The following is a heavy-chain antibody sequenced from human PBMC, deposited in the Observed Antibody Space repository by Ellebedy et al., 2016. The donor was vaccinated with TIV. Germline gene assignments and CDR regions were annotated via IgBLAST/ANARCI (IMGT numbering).Heavy chain of an antibody. CDR2: IYQDGSAQ. J-gene: IGHJ5*02. Sequence: GGSLRLSCAASGSSFRSYWMSWVRQAPGKGLEWVANIYQDGSAQYYVDSVKGRFTISRDNAKNSLFLQMNSLRVEDTAVYYCARRGSYGDYAVQVNSWFDRWGRGTLVTVAS. D-gene: IGHD4-17*01. CDR3: ARRGSYGDYAVQVNSWFDR. CDR1: GSSFRSYW. V-gene: IGHV3-7*01.